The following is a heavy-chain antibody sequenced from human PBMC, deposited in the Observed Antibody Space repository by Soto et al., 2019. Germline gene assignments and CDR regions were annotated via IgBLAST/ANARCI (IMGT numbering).Heavy chain of an antibody. CDR2: ISGSGGST. D-gene: IGHD2-8*01. CDR1: GFTFSSYA. CDR3: AKSLANPLKCTNGVCYLPFDD. J-gene: IGHJ4*02. V-gene: IGHV3-23*01. Sequence: PGGSLRLSCAASGFTFSSYAMSWVRQAPGKGLEWVSAISGSGGSTYYADSVKGRFTISRDNSKNTLYLQMNSLRAEDTAVYYCAKSLANPLKCTNGVCYLPFDDWGKGTLVTVSS.